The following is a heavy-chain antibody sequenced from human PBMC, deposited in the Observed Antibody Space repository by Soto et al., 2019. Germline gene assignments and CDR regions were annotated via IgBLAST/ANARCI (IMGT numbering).Heavy chain of an antibody. Sequence: QVQLQESGPGLVKPSQTLSLTCTVSGGSISSGGYYWSWIRQHPGKGLEWIGYIYYSGSTYYNPSPKSRFTISVDTSKNQFSLKLSAGTAADTSVYYCARTELGYCSGGSCYSDDFDYWGQGTLVTVSS. J-gene: IGHJ4*02. CDR3: ARTELGYCSGGSCYSDDFDY. CDR2: IYYSGST. D-gene: IGHD2-15*01. V-gene: IGHV4-31*03. CDR1: GGSISSGGYY.